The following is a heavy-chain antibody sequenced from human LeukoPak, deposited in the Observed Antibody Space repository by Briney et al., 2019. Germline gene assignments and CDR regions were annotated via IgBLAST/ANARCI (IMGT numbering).Heavy chain of an antibody. D-gene: IGHD2-15*01. V-gene: IGHV3-9*01. J-gene: IGHJ6*02. CDR2: ISWNSGSI. Sequence: PGGSLRLSCAASGFTFDDYAMHWVRQAPGKGLEWASGISWNSGSIGYADSVKGRFTISRDNAKNSLYLQMNSLRAEDTALYYCAKALAAATLTDYYYGMDVWGQGTTVTVSS. CDR1: GFTFDDYA. CDR3: AKALAAATLTDYYYGMDV.